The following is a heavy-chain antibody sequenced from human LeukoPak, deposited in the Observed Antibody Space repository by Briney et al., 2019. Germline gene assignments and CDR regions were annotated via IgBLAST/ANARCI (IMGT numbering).Heavy chain of an antibody. CDR2: IYHSRST. Sequence: PSETLSLTCTVSGGSISTSSYYWGRIRQPPGKGLEWIGSIYHSRSTYYNASLKSRATISADTSKNQFSLKLSSVTAADTAVYYCARHRWMEVYGSGSYYVDYWGQGTLVTVSS. CDR3: ARHRWMEVYGSGSYYVDY. J-gene: IGHJ4*02. D-gene: IGHD3-10*01. V-gene: IGHV4-39*01. CDR1: GGSISTSSYY.